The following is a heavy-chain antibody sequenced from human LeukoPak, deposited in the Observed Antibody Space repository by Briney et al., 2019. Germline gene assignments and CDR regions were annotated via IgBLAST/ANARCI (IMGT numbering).Heavy chain of an antibody. CDR1: GFTFSSYA. J-gene: IGHJ4*02. CDR3: AKGSTVVTTRQGYFDY. Sequence: GGSLRLSCAASGFTFSSYAMHWVRQAPGKGLEWVSVIYSGGSTYYADSVKGRLTISRDNSKNTLYLQMNSLRAEDTAVYYCAKGSTVVTTRQGYFDYWGQGTLVTVSS. CDR2: IYSGGST. V-gene: IGHV3-NL1*01. D-gene: IGHD4-23*01.